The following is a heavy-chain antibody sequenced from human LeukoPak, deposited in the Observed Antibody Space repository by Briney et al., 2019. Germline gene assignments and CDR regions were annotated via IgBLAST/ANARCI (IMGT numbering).Heavy chain of an antibody. D-gene: IGHD4-17*01. V-gene: IGHV1-69*13. CDR3: ARLTIGDYGDRESGFDC. CDR1: GGTFSSYA. Sequence: PGASVKVSCEASGGTFSSYAISWVRQAPGQGLEWMGGILPIVNTADYAQKFQGRVTITADESTSTAYMDLSSLRSEDTAVYYCARLTIGDYGDRESGFDCWGQGTLVTVSS. CDR2: ILPIVNTA. J-gene: IGHJ4*02.